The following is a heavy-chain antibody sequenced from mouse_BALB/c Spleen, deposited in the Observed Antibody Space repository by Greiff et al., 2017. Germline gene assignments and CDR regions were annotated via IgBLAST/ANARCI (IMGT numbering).Heavy chain of an antibody. CDR3: ARDGNWGPFAY. CDR1: GYTFTSYV. V-gene: IGHV1-14*01. J-gene: IGHJ3*01. Sequence: EVKLMESGPELVKPGASVKMSCKASGYTFTSYVMHWVKQKPGQGLEWIGYINPYNDGTKYNEKFKGKATLTSDKSSSTAYMELSSLTSEDSAVYYCARDGNWGPFAYWGQGTLVTVSA. CDR2: INPYNDGT. D-gene: IGHD4-1*01.